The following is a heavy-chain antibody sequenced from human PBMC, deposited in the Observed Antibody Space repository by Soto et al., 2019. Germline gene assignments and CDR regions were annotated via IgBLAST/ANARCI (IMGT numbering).Heavy chain of an antibody. CDR2: IIPIFGTA. D-gene: IGHD1-26*01. Sequence: ASVKVSCKASGGTFSSYAISWVRQAPGQGLEWMGGIIPIFGTANYAQKFQGRVTITADESTSTAYMELSSLRSEDTAVYYCARTGATIVHYYYYGMDVWGQGTTVTVSS. J-gene: IGHJ6*02. CDR3: ARTGATIVHYYYYGMDV. V-gene: IGHV1-69*13. CDR1: GGTFSSYA.